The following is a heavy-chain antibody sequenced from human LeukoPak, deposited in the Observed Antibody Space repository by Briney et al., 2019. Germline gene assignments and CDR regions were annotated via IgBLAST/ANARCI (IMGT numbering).Heavy chain of an antibody. CDR1: GFTFSSYG. D-gene: IGHD6-6*01. V-gene: IGHV3-33*01. CDR3: ARDDSSSSYNWFDL. Sequence: GGSLRLSCAASGFTFSSYGMHWVRQAPGKGLEWVAVIWYDGSNKYYADSVKGRFTISRDNSKNTLYLQMNGLRAEDTAVYYCARDDSSSSYNWFDLWGQGTLVTVSS. J-gene: IGHJ5*02. CDR2: IWYDGSNK.